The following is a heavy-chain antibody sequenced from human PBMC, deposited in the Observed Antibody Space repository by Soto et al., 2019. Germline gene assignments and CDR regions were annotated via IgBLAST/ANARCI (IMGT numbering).Heavy chain of an antibody. V-gene: IGHV3-9*01. D-gene: IGHD2-15*01. J-gene: IGHJ6*03. CDR3: AKNVVVGEYYYYMDV. Sequence: GGSLRLSCAASGFTFNDYTMHWVRQAPGKGLEWVSTINWNSGTVGYAESVRGRFTVSRDNAKNSLYLEMHSLRPDDTALYYCAKNVVVGEYYYYMDVWGRGTTVTVSS. CDR1: GFTFNDYT. CDR2: INWNSGTV.